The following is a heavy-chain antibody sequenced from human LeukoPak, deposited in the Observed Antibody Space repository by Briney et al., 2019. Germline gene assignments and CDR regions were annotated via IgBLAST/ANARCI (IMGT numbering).Heavy chain of an antibody. Sequence: GGSLRLSCAASGFTFSSYWMHWVRQAPGKGLVWVSRINGDGSSTSYADSVKGRFTISRDNAKNTLYLQMNSLRAEDTAVYYCARGHIVVLTAPDYWGQGTLVTVSS. CDR2: INGDGSST. CDR3: ARGHIVVLTAPDY. CDR1: GFTFSSYW. J-gene: IGHJ4*02. V-gene: IGHV3-74*01. D-gene: IGHD2-21*02.